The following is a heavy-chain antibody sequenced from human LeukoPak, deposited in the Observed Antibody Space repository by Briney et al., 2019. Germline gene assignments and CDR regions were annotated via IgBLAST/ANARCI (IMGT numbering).Heavy chain of an antibody. CDR1: GGSINSYY. J-gene: IGHJ3*02. CDR2: IYYSGST. Sequence: SETLSLTCTVSGGSINSYYWSWIRQPPGKGLEWIGYIYYSGSTNYNPSLKSRVTTSVDTPKNQFSLKLSSVTAADTAVYYCARGAYSISDAFDIWGQGTMVTVSS. V-gene: IGHV4-59*01. CDR3: ARGAYSISDAFDI. D-gene: IGHD6-13*01.